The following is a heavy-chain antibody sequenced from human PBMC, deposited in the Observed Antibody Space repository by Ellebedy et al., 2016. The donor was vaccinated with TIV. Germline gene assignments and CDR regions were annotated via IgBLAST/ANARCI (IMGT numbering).Heavy chain of an antibody. V-gene: IGHV3-21*01. D-gene: IGHD2-15*01. Sequence: PGGSLRLSCAASGFTVSSNYMSWVRQAPGKGLEWVSSISSSSSYIYYADSVKGRFTISRDNAKNSLYLQMNSLRAEDTAVYYCAREGTPIVVVVAATQLYYYYGMDVWGQGTTVTVSS. CDR3: AREGTPIVVVVAATQLYYYYGMDV. CDR2: ISSSSSYI. CDR1: GFTVSSNY. J-gene: IGHJ6*02.